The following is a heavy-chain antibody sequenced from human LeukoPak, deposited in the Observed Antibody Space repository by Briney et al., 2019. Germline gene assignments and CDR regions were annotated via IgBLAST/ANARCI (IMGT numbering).Heavy chain of an antibody. D-gene: IGHD5-18*01. CDR3: ARDPILTRGYSYGYWFGP. V-gene: IGHV3-21*01. Sequence: PGGSLRLSCAASEFTFSTYSMNWVRQAPGKGLEWVSSISSGSTYIYYADSVKGRFTISRDNSKNTLYLQMNSLRAEDTAVYYCARDPILTRGYSYGYWFGPWGQGTLVTVSS. CDR2: ISSGSTYI. J-gene: IGHJ5*02. CDR1: EFTFSTYS.